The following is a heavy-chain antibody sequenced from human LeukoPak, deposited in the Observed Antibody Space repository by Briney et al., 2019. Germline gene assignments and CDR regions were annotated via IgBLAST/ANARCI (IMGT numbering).Heavy chain of an antibody. Sequence: GASVKVPCKASGYTFTSYGISWVRQAPGQGLEWMGWISAYNGNTNYAQKLQGRVTMTTDTSTSTAYMELRSLRSDDTAVYYCARVRGGYCSSTSCYLGYWGQGTLVTVSS. D-gene: IGHD2-2*01. CDR3: ARVRGGYCSSTSCYLGY. CDR1: GYTFTSYG. J-gene: IGHJ4*02. V-gene: IGHV1-18*04. CDR2: ISAYNGNT.